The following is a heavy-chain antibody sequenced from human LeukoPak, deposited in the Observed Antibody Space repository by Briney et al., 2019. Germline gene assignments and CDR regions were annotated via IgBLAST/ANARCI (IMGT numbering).Heavy chain of an antibody. V-gene: IGHV1-3*01. Sequence: ASVKVSCKASGYTFTTYAMHWVRQAPGQRLEWMGWINAGNGNTKYSQKFQGRVTITRDTSASTAYMELSSLRSEDTAVYYCATRHQTSGYSSGWGAFDIWGQGTMVTVSS. D-gene: IGHD6-19*01. CDR1: GYTFTTYA. J-gene: IGHJ3*02. CDR2: INAGNGNT. CDR3: ATRHQTSGYSSGWGAFDI.